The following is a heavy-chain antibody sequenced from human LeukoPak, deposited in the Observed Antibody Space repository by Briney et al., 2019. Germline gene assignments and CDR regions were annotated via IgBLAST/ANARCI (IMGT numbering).Heavy chain of an antibody. V-gene: IGHV3-30*18. CDR1: GFTFSSYG. J-gene: IGHJ6*02. Sequence: GRSLRLSCAASGFTFSSYGMHWVRQAPGKGLEWVAVISYDGSNKYYADSVKGRFTISRDNSKNTLYLQMNSLRAEDTAVYYCAKDDYGSGYYYGMDVWGQGTTVTVSS. CDR2: ISYDGSNK. D-gene: IGHD3-10*01. CDR3: AKDDYGSGYYYGMDV.